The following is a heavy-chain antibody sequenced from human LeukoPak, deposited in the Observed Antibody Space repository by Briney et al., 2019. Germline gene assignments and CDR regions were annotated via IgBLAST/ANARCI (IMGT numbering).Heavy chain of an antibody. CDR1: GYTFTGYY. CDR3: ARDRGITVFGVVMDV. CDR2: INPSDGGT. V-gene: IGHV1-46*01. J-gene: IGHJ6*04. D-gene: IGHD3-3*01. Sequence: GSVKVSCKASGYTFTGYYMHWVRQAPGQGLEWMGIINPSDGGTNYAQKFQGRVTLTRDMSTSTVYMELSSLRSEDTAVYYCARDRGITVFGVVMDVWGKGTTVTVSS.